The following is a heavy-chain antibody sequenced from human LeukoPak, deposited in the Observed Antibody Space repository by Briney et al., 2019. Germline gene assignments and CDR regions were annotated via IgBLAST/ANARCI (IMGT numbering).Heavy chain of an antibody. D-gene: IGHD4-17*01. Sequence: SQTLSLTCTVSGGSISSGGYYWSWIRQPPGKGLEWIGYIYYSGSTNYNPSLKSRVTISVDTSKNQFSLKLSSVTAADTAVYYCARVDYGDYVFYFDYWGQGTLVTVSS. CDR3: ARVDYGDYVFYFDY. CDR1: GGSISSGGYY. J-gene: IGHJ4*02. V-gene: IGHV4-61*08. CDR2: IYYSGST.